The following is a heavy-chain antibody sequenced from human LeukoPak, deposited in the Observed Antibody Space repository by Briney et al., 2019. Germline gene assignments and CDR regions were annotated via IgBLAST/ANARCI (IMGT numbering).Heavy chain of an antibody. CDR2: ISYDGTNK. CDR1: GLTSTSYA. Sequence: GGSLRLSCAASGLTSTSYALHWVRQAPGKGLDWVALISYDGTNKYYADSVKGRFTISRDNSQNTLSLQMNSLRIEDTAVYYCATDTRLDDHSDYWGQGTLVTVSS. J-gene: IGHJ4*02. D-gene: IGHD5-18*01. CDR3: ATDTRLDDHSDY. V-gene: IGHV3-30-3*01.